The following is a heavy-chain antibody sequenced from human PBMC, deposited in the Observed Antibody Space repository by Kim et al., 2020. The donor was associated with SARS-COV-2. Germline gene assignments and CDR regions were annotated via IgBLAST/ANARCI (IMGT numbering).Heavy chain of an antibody. D-gene: IGHD2-21*02. V-gene: IGHV4-61*01. Sequence: SETLSLTCTVSGGSVSSGSYYWSWIRQPPGKGLEWIGYIYYSGSTNYNPSLKSRVTISVDTSKNQFSLKLSSVTAADTAVYYCAQCGGDLPYYYYGMDVWGQGTTVTVSS. CDR1: GGSVSSGSYY. CDR3: AQCGGDLPYYYYGMDV. J-gene: IGHJ6*02. CDR2: IYYSGST.